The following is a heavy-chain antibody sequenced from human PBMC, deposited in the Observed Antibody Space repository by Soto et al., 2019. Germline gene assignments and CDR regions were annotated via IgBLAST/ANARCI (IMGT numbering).Heavy chain of an antibody. CDR2: ISAYNGNT. V-gene: IGHV1-18*01. Sequence: QVPGQGLEWMGWISAYNGNTNYAQKLQGRVTMTTDTSTSTAYMELRSLRSDDTAVYYCARDYSSSWYVYWGQGTLVTVSS. CDR3: ARDYSSSWYVY. D-gene: IGHD6-13*01. J-gene: IGHJ4*02.